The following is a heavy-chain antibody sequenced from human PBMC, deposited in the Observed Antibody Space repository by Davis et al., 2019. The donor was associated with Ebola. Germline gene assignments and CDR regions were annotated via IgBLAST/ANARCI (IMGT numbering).Heavy chain of an antibody. CDR2: ISSSAGTK. J-gene: IGHJ4*02. CDR3: ARPHYSGSVGQFDY. D-gene: IGHD1-26*01. Sequence: GESLKISCAASGFTFSSYEMNWVRQAPGKGLEWVSYISSSAGTKYYADSVKGRFTISRDNAKNSLYLQMNSLRAEDTAVYYCARPHYSGSVGQFDYWGQGTLVTVSS. V-gene: IGHV3-48*03. CDR1: GFTFSSYE.